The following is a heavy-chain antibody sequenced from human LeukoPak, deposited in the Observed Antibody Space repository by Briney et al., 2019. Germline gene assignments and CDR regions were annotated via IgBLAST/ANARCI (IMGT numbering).Heavy chain of an antibody. CDR3: ARDFSIAVAGPLDY. Sequence: GGSLRLSCAASGFTFSSYAMHWVRQAPGKGLEWVAVISYNGSNKYYADSVKGRFTISRDNSKNTLYLQMNSLRAEDTAVYYCARDFSIAVAGPLDYWGQGTLVTVSS. CDR2: ISYNGSNK. V-gene: IGHV3-30-3*01. CDR1: GFTFSSYA. D-gene: IGHD6-19*01. J-gene: IGHJ4*02.